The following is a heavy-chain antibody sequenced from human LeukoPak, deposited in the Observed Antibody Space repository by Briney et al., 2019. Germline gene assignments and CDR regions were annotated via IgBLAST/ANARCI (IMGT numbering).Heavy chain of an antibody. Sequence: SETLSLTCTVSGGSISTFYWSWIRQPPGKGLEWIGYIDYSGSTNYNPSLKSRVIISVDTSNNQFSLKLSSVTAADTAAYYCARGGRGYSYEIDYWGQGTLVTVSS. CDR2: IDYSGST. CDR3: ARGGRGYSYEIDY. J-gene: IGHJ4*02. CDR1: GGSISTFY. D-gene: IGHD5-18*01. V-gene: IGHV4-59*01.